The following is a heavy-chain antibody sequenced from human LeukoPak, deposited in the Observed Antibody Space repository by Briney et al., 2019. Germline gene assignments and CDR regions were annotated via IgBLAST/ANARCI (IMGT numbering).Heavy chain of an antibody. CDR2: IYTSGST. Sequence: SQTLSLTCTVSGGSISSGSYYWSWIRQPAGKGLEWIGRIYTSGSTNYNPSLKSRVTISVDTSKNQFSLKLSSVTAADTAVYYCAREGPISGSYAAFDIWGQGTTVTVSS. J-gene: IGHJ3*02. CDR1: GGSISSGSYY. CDR3: AREGPISGSYAAFDI. D-gene: IGHD1-26*01. V-gene: IGHV4-61*02.